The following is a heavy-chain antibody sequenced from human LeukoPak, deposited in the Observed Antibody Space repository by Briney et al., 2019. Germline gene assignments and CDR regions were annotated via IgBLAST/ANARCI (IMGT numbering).Heavy chain of an antibody. Sequence: SETLFLTCAVYGVSFSGYYWSWIRQPPGRGLEWIGEINHSGSTNYNPSLKSRVTISVDTSKNQFSLKLSSVTAADTAVYYCARDLMVRGVWSFDYWGQGTLVTVSS. CDR3: ARDLMVRGVWSFDY. V-gene: IGHV4-34*01. CDR1: GVSFSGYY. CDR2: INHSGST. D-gene: IGHD3-10*01. J-gene: IGHJ4*02.